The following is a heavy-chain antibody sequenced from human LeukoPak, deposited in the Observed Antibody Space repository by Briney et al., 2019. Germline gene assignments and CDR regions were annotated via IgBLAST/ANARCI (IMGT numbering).Heavy chain of an antibody. CDR1: GGSINSDNW. CDR2: IYHSGST. Sequence: SGTLSLTCAVSGGSINSDNWWSWVRQPPGKGLEWIGEIYHSGSTNYNPSLKSRVTISVDKSKTQFSLKLSSVTAADTAVYYCARHGSSGIHWDYWGQGTLVIVSS. CDR3: ARHGSSGIHWDY. D-gene: IGHD1-1*01. J-gene: IGHJ4*02. V-gene: IGHV4-4*02.